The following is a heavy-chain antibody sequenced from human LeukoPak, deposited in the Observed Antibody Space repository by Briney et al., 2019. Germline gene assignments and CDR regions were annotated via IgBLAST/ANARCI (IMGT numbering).Heavy chain of an antibody. CDR1: GFTFSSYA. V-gene: IGHV3-30-3*01. Sequence: GRSLRLSCAASGFTFSSYAMHWVRQAPGKGLEWVAVISYDGSNKYYADSVKGRFTISRDNSKNTLYLQMNSLRAEDTAVYYCARESSSWYPNWFDPWGQGTLVTVSS. CDR2: ISYDGSNK. J-gene: IGHJ5*02. CDR3: ARESSSWYPNWFDP. D-gene: IGHD6-13*01.